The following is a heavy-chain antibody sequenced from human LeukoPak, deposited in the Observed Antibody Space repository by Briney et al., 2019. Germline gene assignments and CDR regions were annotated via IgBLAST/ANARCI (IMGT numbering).Heavy chain of an antibody. CDR3: AKEWLVGATRRYPFDY. J-gene: IGHJ4*02. D-gene: IGHD1-26*01. CDR2: ISGSGGST. Sequence: GGSLRLSCAASGFTFSSYAMSWVRQAPGKGLEWVSAISGSGGSTYYADSVKGRFTISRDNSKNTLYLQMNSLRPEDTAVYYCAKEWLVGATRRYPFDYWGQGTLVTASS. CDR1: GFTFSSYA. V-gene: IGHV3-23*01.